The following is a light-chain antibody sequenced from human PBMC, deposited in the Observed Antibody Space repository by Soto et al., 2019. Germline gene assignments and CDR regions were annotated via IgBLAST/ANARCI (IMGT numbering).Light chain of an antibody. J-gene: IGLJ1*01. CDR2: EDS. CDR3: CSYAGSSTDV. CDR1: SSDVGSYNL. V-gene: IGLV2-23*01. Sequence: QSALTQPASVSGSPGQSITISCTGTSSDVGSYNLVSWYQQHPSKAPKVMIYEDSKRPSGVPNLFSGSNSGNTASLTIGGLQAEDDADYYCCSYAGSSTDVFGAGTKVTVL.